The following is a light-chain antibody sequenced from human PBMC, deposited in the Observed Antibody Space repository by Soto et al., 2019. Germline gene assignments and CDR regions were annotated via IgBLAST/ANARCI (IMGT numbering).Light chain of an antibody. CDR3: CSYAGSTTYVV. Sequence: QSALTQPASVSGSPGQSITISCTGTSSDVGRYNLVSWYQQHPGKAPKLIIYEVSKWPSGVSNRFSGSKSGNTAALTISGLQAEDEAYYYCCSYAGSTTYVVFGGGTQLTVL. CDR2: EVS. CDR1: SSDVGRYNL. J-gene: IGLJ7*01. V-gene: IGLV2-23*02.